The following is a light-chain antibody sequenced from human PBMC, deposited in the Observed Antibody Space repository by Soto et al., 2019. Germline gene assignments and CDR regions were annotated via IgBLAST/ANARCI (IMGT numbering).Light chain of an antibody. Sequence: QSALTQPPSASGSPGQSGTISCTGTIDDVGAYHYVSWYRQFPGEAPQLIIYEVTKRPSGVPDRFSGSKSGHTASLTVSGLQADDEADYYCSSYGGFNTVIFGGGTKLTVL. CDR3: SSYGGFNTVI. CDR2: EVT. CDR1: IDDVGAYHY. V-gene: IGLV2-8*01. J-gene: IGLJ2*01.